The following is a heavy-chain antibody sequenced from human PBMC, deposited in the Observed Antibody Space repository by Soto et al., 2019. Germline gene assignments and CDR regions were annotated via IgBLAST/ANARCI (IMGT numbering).Heavy chain of an antibody. Sequence: SVKVSCKASGGTFSSYAISWVRQAPGQGLEWMGGIIPIFGTANYAQKFQGRVTITADESTSTAYMELSSLRSEDTAVYYCARDYYGSGSYRVYYYYGMDVWGQGTTVTVSS. CDR3: ARDYYGSGSYRVYYYYGMDV. J-gene: IGHJ6*02. D-gene: IGHD3-10*01. CDR2: IIPIFGTA. V-gene: IGHV1-69*13. CDR1: GGTFSSYA.